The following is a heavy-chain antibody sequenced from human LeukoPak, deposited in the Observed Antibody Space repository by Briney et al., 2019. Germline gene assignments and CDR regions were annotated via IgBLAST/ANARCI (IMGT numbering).Heavy chain of an antibody. CDR2: ISAYNGNT. V-gene: IGHV1-18*01. CDR1: GYTFTSYG. D-gene: IGHD4-23*01. J-gene: IGHJ4*02. CDR3: ARAYPTTTVVTEGDDY. Sequence: ASVKVSCKASGYTFTSYGISWVRQAPGQGLEWMGWISAYNGNTNYARKLQGRVTMTTDTSTSTAYMELRSLRSDDTAVYYCARAYPTTTVVTEGDDYWGQGTLVTVSS.